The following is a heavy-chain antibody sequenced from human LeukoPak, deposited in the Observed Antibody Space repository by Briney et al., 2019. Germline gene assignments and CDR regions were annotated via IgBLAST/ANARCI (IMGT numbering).Heavy chain of an antibody. D-gene: IGHD1-26*01. J-gene: IGHJ3*02. CDR2: IYHSGST. CDR1: GGSFSGYY. V-gene: IGHV4-34*01. Sequence: PSETLSLTCAVYGGSFSGYYWSWIRQPPGKGLEWIGEIYHSGSTNYNPSLKSRVTILVDKSKNQFSLKLSSVTAADTAVYYCARDKREPRYAFDIWGQGTMVTVSS. CDR3: ARDKREPRYAFDI.